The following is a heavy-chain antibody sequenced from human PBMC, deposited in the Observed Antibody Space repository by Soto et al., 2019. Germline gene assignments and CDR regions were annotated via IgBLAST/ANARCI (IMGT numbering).Heavy chain of an antibody. CDR3: ASIGPQYYYDSSGYYHEDAFDI. D-gene: IGHD3-22*01. J-gene: IGHJ3*02. Sequence: GGSLRLSCAASGVTFSSYSMNWVRQAPGKGLEWVSSISSSSSYIYYADSVKGRFTISRDNAKNSLYLQMNSLRAEDTAVYYCASIGPQYYYDSSGYYHEDAFDIWGQGTMVTVSS. CDR1: GVTFSSYS. V-gene: IGHV3-21*01. CDR2: ISSSSSYI.